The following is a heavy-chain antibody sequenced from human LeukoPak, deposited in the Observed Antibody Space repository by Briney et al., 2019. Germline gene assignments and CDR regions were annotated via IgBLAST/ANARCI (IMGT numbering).Heavy chain of an antibody. V-gene: IGHV4-31*03. D-gene: IGHD4-17*01. CDR2: IYYSGNT. CDR1: GGSISSGGYY. J-gene: IGHJ4*01. Sequence: SQTLSFTCTVSGGSISSGGYYWSWIRQRPGKDLEWIGYIYYSGNTYYNPSLKSRVTISVDTSKNQFSLKLNSVTAADTAVYYCARSTVPYYFDYWGQGTLVTVSS. CDR3: ARSTVPYYFDY.